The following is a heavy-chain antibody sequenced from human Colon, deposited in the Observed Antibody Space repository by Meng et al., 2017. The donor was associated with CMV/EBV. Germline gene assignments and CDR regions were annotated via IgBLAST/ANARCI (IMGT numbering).Heavy chain of an antibody. CDR1: GFTFSSYY. D-gene: IGHD2-8*02. J-gene: IGHJ3*01. V-gene: IGHV3-7*01. CDR2: IRDDGNEE. CDR3: AREVFPGTGGFDL. Sequence: GESLKISCAASGFTFSSYYMNWVRQAPGKGLEWVANIRDDGNEEYYLDSVKGRFTISRDNGRNSLYLQMNSLRAEDTAMYYCAREVFPGTGGFDLWGQGTMVTVSS.